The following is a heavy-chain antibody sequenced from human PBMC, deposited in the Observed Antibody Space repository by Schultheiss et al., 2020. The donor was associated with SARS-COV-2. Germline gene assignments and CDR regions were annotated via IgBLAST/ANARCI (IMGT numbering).Heavy chain of an antibody. CDR2: IKQDGSEK. CDR3: AKVEWELLQDY. D-gene: IGHD1-26*01. Sequence: GGSLRLSCAASGFTFSSYAMHWVRQAPGKGLEWVANIKQDGSEKYYVDSVKGRFTISRDNSKNTLYLQMNSLRAEDTAVYYCAKVEWELLQDYWGQGTLVTVSS. CDR1: GFTFSSYA. V-gene: IGHV3-7*03. J-gene: IGHJ4*02.